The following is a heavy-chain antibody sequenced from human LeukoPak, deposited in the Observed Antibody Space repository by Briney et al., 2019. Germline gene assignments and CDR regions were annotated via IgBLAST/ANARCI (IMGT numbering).Heavy chain of an antibody. CDR3: AKWPDYGSGSSLDY. CDR1: GFSFSYYA. CDR2: MGGSDSVT. V-gene: IGHV3-23*01. D-gene: IGHD3-10*01. Sequence: GGSLRLSCAASGFSFSYYAMSWVRQAPGKGLEWVSGMGGSDSVTYYAESVKGRFTISRDNSKNTLYLQMNSLRAEDTAVYYCAKWPDYGSGSSLDYWGQGTLVTVSS. J-gene: IGHJ4*02.